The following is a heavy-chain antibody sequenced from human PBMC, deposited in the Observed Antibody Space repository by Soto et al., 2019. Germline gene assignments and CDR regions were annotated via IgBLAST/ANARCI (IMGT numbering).Heavy chain of an antibody. V-gene: IGHV3-48*03. CDR3: ARDGVFGEVLYNGY. Sequence: EVQLVESGGGLVQPGGSLRLSCAASGFTFSSYEMNWVRQDPGKGLEGVSSIRSSGSTIYYADSVKGRFTISSDNAKNSLHLQINSLRAEDTAVDYCARDGVFGEVLYNGYWGQGTLVTVSS. D-gene: IGHD3-10*02. CDR1: GFTFSSYE. CDR2: IRSSGSTI. J-gene: IGHJ4*02.